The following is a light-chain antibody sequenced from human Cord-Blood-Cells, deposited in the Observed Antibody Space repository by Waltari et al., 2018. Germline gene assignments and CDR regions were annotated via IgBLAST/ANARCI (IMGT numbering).Light chain of an antibody. CDR1: SSNIGAGYA. Sequence: QSVLTQPPSVSGAPGQRVTLSCTGSSSNIGAGYAVPWYQQLPGTAPKLLIYGNSNRPSGVPDRFSGSKSGTSASLAITGLQAEDEADYYCQSYDSSLSGYVFGTGTKVTVL. V-gene: IGLV1-40*01. CDR3: QSYDSSLSGYV. J-gene: IGLJ1*01. CDR2: GNS.